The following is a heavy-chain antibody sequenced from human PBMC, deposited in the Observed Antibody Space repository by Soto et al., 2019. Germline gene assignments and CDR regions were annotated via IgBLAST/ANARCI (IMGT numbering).Heavy chain of an antibody. CDR1: GFRLTTYW. CDR3: VTTTRGGAVDH. Sequence: EVQLVESGGDLVQPGGSLRLSCAASGFRLTTYWMTWVRQAPGKGLEWVAIIRQDGSETKYGDSVKGRFTISRDNAKNSAYLQMNGLEAEDTAVYYCVTTTRGGAVDHWGQGPLVTVSS. CDR2: IRQDGSET. D-gene: IGHD1-1*01. V-gene: IGHV3-7*03. J-gene: IGHJ4*02.